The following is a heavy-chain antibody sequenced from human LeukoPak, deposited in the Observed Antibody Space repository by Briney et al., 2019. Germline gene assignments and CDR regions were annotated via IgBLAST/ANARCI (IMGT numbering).Heavy chain of an antibody. V-gene: IGHV4-59*01. CDR2: IYYSGST. J-gene: IGHJ4*02. D-gene: IGHD6-13*01. CDR3: ARDRSRYSSSWPYY. CDR1: GGSISSYY. Sequence: KPSETLSLTCTVSGGSISSYYWSWIRQPPGKGLEWIGYIYYSGSTNYNPSLKSRVTISVDTSKNQFSLKLSSVTAADTAVYYCARDRSRYSSSWPYYWGQGTLVTVSS.